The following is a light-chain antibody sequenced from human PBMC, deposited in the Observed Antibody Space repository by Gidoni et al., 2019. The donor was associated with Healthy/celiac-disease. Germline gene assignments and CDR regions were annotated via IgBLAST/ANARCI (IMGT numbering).Light chain of an antibody. CDR3: QQDDNLPST. CDR2: DAS. V-gene: IGKV1-33*01. Sequence: DIQMTSPPPSLSASVGDRVTITCQASQDISNYLYWYQQKPGKAPKLLIYDASNLETGVPSTFSGSGSGTDFTFTISSLQPEDIATYYCQQDDNLPSTFGQGTKLEIK. CDR1: QDISNY. J-gene: IGKJ2*02.